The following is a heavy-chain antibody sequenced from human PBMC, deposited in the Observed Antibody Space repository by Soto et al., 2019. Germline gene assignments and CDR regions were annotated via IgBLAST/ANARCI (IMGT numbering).Heavy chain of an antibody. CDR2: INAGNGNT. D-gene: IGHD4-17*01. V-gene: IGHV1-3*01. J-gene: IGHJ6*02. CDR3: ASAYGDPTNPYGRDV. CDR1: GYTFTNYI. Sequence: QVQLVQSGAEVKKPGASVKVSCKASGYTFTNYIMHWVRQAPGQRLKWMGWINAGNGNTKYSQKFQGRVTITRDTSASTAYMELGSLRSEDTAVYYCASAYGDPTNPYGRDVWGQGTTVTVSS.